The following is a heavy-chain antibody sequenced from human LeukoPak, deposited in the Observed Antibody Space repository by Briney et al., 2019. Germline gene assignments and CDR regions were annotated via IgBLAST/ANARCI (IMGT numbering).Heavy chain of an antibody. CDR1: GYTFTSYD. V-gene: IGHV1-8*01. Sequence: ASVKVSCKASGYTFTSYDINWVRQATGQGLEWMGWMNPNSGNTGYAQKFQGRVTVTRNTSISTAYMELSSLRSEDTAVYYCARGKPIVGANSYYYYMDVWGKGTTVTVSS. J-gene: IGHJ6*03. D-gene: IGHD1-26*01. CDR3: ARGKPIVGANSYYYYMDV. CDR2: MNPNSGNT.